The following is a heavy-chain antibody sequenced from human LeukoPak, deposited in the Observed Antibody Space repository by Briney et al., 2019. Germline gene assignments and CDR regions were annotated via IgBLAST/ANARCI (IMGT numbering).Heavy chain of an antibody. D-gene: IGHD6-6*01. J-gene: IGHJ4*02. V-gene: IGHV1-18*01. CDR1: GYTFTSYV. CDR3: ARELEYSSSQGY. Sequence: RRASVKVSCKASGYTFTSYVITWVRQAPGQGLEWMGWISAYNGNTNYAQKLQGRVTMTTDTSTSTAYMELRSLRSDDTAVYYCARELEYSSSQGYWGQGTLVTVSS. CDR2: ISAYNGNT.